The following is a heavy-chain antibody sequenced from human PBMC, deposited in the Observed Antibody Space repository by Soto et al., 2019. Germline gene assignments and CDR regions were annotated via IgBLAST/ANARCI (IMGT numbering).Heavy chain of an antibody. J-gene: IGHJ4*02. Sequence: QVQMVQSAAEVRKPGASVKVSCKASGYTFSSNAITWVRQAPGEGLEWMGWISPYTGKTVYAQKFQGRVTMTTDPSTSTGYMELRALSSDDTAMYYCARLGWELHSGRRYSDYWGQGTLVTVSS. D-gene: IGHD1-26*01. CDR2: ISPYTGKT. V-gene: IGHV1-18*04. CDR1: GYTFSSNA. CDR3: ARLGWELHSGRRYSDY.